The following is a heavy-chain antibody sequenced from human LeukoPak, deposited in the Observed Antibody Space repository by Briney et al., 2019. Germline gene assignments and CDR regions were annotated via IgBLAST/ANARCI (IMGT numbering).Heavy chain of an antibody. CDR2: ISSSGSTI. V-gene: IGHV3-48*03. D-gene: IGHD2-21*02. Sequence: GGSLRLSCAASGFTFSSYEMNWVRQAPGKGLEWVSYISSSGSTIYYADSVKGRFTISRDNSKNTLYLQMNSLRAEDTAVYYCAKSRDYDYYYGMDVWGQGTTVTVSS. CDR3: AKSRDYDYYYGMDV. CDR1: GFTFSSYE. J-gene: IGHJ6*02.